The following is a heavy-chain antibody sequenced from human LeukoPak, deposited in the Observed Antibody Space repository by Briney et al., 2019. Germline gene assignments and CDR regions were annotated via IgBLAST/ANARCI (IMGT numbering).Heavy chain of an antibody. J-gene: IGHJ4*02. CDR1: GFTFSSYS. CDR3: ARGSTYYDSSGQVPFDY. CDR2: ISGSSSTI. Sequence: GGFLRLSCAASGFTFSSYSMNWVRQAPGKGLEWGSYISGSSSTIYYADSVKGRFTISRDNGKNTLYLQMNSLRAEDTAVYYCARGSTYYDSSGQVPFDYWGQGTLVTVSS. D-gene: IGHD3-22*01. V-gene: IGHV3-48*01.